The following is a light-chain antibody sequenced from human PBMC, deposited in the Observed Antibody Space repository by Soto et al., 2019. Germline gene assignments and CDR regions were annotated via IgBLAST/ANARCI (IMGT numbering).Light chain of an antibody. CDR3: QQYNSYAWT. V-gene: IGKV1-5*01. Sequence: IHVSQSPASLAASKGYRVRITCRASQSISSCLAWYQQKPGKAPKLLIYDASSLESGVPSRFSGSGSGTEFTLTISSLQPDDFATYYCQQYNSYAWTFGQGTKVDIK. CDR1: QSISSC. J-gene: IGKJ1*01. CDR2: DAS.